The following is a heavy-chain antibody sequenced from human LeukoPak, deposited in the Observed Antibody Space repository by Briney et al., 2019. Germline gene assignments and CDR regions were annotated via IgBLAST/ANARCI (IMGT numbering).Heavy chain of an antibody. CDR1: GGSFSGYY. Sequence: SETLSLTCAVYGGSFSGYYWSWIRQPPGKGLGWIAEINHSGSTNYNPSLKSRVTISVDTSKNQFSLKLSSVTAADTAVYYCARGSVGSFDFWSGYSRNWFDPWGQGTLVTVSS. CDR3: ARGSVGSFDFWSGYSRNWFDP. D-gene: IGHD3-3*01. J-gene: IGHJ5*02. V-gene: IGHV4-34*01. CDR2: INHSGST.